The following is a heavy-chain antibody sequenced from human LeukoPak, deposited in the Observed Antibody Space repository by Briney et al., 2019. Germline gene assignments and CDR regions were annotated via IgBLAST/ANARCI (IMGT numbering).Heavy chain of an antibody. V-gene: IGHV3-23*01. Sequence: GGSLRLSCAASGFTFSNYVMSWVRQAPGKGLEWVSGISGSGGRTYDADSVKGRFTISRDNSKNTLYLQMNSLRAEDTAVYYCANTAAVTPGYWGQGTLVTVSS. D-gene: IGHD6-19*01. CDR3: ANTAAVTPGY. J-gene: IGHJ4*02. CDR1: GFTFSNYV. CDR2: ISGSGGRT.